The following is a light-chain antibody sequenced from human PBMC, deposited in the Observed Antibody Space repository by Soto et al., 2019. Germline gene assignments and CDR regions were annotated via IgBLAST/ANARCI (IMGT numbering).Light chain of an antibody. Sequence: QSVLTQPPSASGTPGQRVTISCSGSSSSIGSSAVNWYQHIPGTAPKLLIYSNNQRPSGVPDRFSGSKSGTSASLAISGLQSEDEADYYCSSYRSGNTLVVFGGGTKLTVL. CDR2: SNN. CDR3: SSYRSGNTLVV. V-gene: IGLV1-44*01. J-gene: IGLJ2*01. CDR1: SSSIGSSA.